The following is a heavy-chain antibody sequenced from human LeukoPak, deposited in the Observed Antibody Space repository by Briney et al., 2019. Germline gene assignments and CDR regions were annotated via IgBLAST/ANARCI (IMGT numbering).Heavy chain of an antibody. CDR3: ARGHSGWYDY. CDR1: GFTFSSYA. Sequence: GGPLRLSCAASGFTFSSYAMNWVRQAPGKGLEWVSAISGSGGSTYYADSVKGRFTISRDNSKNTLYLQMNSLRAEDTAVYYCARGHSGWYDYWGQGTLVTVSS. D-gene: IGHD6-19*01. CDR2: ISGSGGST. J-gene: IGHJ4*02. V-gene: IGHV3-23*01.